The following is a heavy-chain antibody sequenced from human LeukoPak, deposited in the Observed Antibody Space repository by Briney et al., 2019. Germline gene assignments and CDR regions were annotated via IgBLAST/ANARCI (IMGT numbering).Heavy chain of an antibody. CDR2: ISSSSSYI. V-gene: IGHV3-21*04. CDR3: AKGRGGVAGTGIYY. J-gene: IGHJ4*02. Sequence: GGSLRHSCAASGFTFSRYTMNWGRQAPGKGLEWVSSISSSSSYIYYADSLKGRFTISRDNAKNSLYLQMSSLRAEDTAIYYRAKGRGGVAGTGIYYWGQGTLVTVSS. CDR1: GFTFSRYT. D-gene: IGHD6-19*01.